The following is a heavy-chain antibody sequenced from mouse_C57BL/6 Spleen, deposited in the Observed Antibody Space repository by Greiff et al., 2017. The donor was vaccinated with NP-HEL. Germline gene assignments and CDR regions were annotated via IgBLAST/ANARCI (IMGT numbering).Heavy chain of an antibody. CDR3: ARIALLSNYS. Sequence: QVQLQQPGAELVKPGASVKLSCKASGYTFTSYWMQWVKQRPGQGLEWIGEIDPSDSYTNYNQKFKGKATLTVDTSSSTAYMQLSSLTSEDSAVDYCARIALLSNYSWGQGTTLTVSS. CDR2: IDPSDSYT. D-gene: IGHD2-5*01. CDR1: GYTFTSYW. J-gene: IGHJ2*01. V-gene: IGHV1-50*01.